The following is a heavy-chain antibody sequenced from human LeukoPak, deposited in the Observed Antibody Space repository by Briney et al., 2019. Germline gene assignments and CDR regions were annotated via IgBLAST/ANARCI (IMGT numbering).Heavy chain of an antibody. Sequence: ASVKVSCKASGYTFTSYDINWVRQATGQGLEWMGWMNPNSGNTGYAQKFQGRVTMTTDTSTSTAYMELRSLRSDDTAVYYCAREYSSSSEDDYWGQGTLVTVSS. D-gene: IGHD6-6*01. CDR3: AREYSSSSEDDY. CDR1: GYTFTSYD. CDR2: MNPNSGNT. V-gene: IGHV1-8*01. J-gene: IGHJ4*02.